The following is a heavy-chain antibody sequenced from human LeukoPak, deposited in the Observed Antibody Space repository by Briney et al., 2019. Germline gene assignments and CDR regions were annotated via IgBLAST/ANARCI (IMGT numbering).Heavy chain of an antibody. V-gene: IGHV1-69*06. CDR3: AKDPSSSFVVVTAIRAWFDP. Sequence: SVKVSCMASGGTFSSYGISWVRQAPGQGLEWMGGIIPIFGTANYAQKFQGRVTITADKSTSTAYMELSSLRSEDTAVYYCAKDPSSSFVVVTAIRAWFDPWGQGTLVTVSS. D-gene: IGHD2-21*02. CDR2: IIPIFGTA. CDR1: GGTFSSYG. J-gene: IGHJ5*02.